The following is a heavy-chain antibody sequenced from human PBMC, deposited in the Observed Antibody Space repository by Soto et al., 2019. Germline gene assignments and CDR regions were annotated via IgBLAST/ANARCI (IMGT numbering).Heavy chain of an antibody. CDR3: AMVQWLVLFH. J-gene: IGHJ4*02. CDR2: IKQDGSEK. CDR1: GFTFSSFW. Sequence: EVQLVESGGGLVQPGGSLRLSCAASGFTFSSFWMSWVRQPPGKGLEWVANIKQDGSEKYYVDSVKGRFTISRDNAKNSLYLQMNSLRAEDTAVYYCAMVQWLVLFHWGQGTLVTVSS. D-gene: IGHD6-19*01. V-gene: IGHV3-7*01.